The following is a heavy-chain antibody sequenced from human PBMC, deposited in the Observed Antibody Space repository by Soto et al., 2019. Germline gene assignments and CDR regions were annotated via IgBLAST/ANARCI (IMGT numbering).Heavy chain of an antibody. CDR3: ARGLTMGQLPSHFDH. J-gene: IGHJ5*02. CDR1: GGSVSNDNFY. CDR2: VHSSGIT. Sequence: KPSETLSLTCTVSGGSVSNDNFYWSWIRQPPGKGLEWIGYVHSSGITNYNPSLKRRVTISADTSRNQFSLRLSSVTAADTAVYYCARGLTMGQLPSHFDHWGQGTLVTVSS. V-gene: IGHV4-61*01. D-gene: IGHD3-16*01.